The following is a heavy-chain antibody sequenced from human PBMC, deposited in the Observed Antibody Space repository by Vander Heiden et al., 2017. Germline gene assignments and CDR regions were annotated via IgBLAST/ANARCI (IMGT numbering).Heavy chain of an antibody. CDR1: GFTFSSYS. Sequence: EVQLVESGGGLVKPGGSLRLSCAASGFTFSSYSMNWVRQAPGKGLEWVSSISSSSSYIYYADSVKGRFTISRDNAKNSLYRQMNSLRAEDTAVYYCARDRYPPYGDYSFGMDVWGQGTTVTVSS. V-gene: IGHV3-21*01. CDR3: ARDRYPPYGDYSFGMDV. D-gene: IGHD4-17*01. CDR2: ISSSSSYI. J-gene: IGHJ6*02.